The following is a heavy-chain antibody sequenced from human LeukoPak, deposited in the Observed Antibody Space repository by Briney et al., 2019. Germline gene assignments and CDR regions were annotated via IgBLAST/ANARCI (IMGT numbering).Heavy chain of an antibody. V-gene: IGHV4-59*01. CDR3: ARLLRPTVTTWYFDY. J-gene: IGHJ4*02. CDR1: GGSISSDY. CDR2: IYYSGST. D-gene: IGHD4-17*01. Sequence: PSETLSLTCTVSGGSISSDYWSWIRQPPGKGLEWTGYIYYSGSTKYNPSLKSRVAISVDTSKNQFSLKLSSVTAADTAVYYCARLLRPTVTTWYFDYWGQGTVVTVSS.